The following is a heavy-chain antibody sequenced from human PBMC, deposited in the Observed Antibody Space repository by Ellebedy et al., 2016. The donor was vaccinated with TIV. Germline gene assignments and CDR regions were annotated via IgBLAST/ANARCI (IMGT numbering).Heavy chain of an antibody. Sequence: PGGSLRLSCAASGFTFSSYAMHWVRQAPGQGLEWVAVISYDGSNKYYADSVKGRFTISRDNSKNTLYLQMNSLRAEDTAVYYCARLRPRGYSYDEAYWGQGTLVTVSS. CDR1: GFTFSSYA. J-gene: IGHJ4*02. V-gene: IGHV3-30-3*01. D-gene: IGHD5-18*01. CDR3: ARLRPRGYSYDEAY. CDR2: ISYDGSNK.